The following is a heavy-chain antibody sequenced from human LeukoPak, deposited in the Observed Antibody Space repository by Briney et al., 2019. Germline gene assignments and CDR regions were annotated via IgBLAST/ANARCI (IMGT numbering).Heavy chain of an antibody. CDR1: GFTFSSYS. J-gene: IGHJ3*02. CDR2: ISSSSSYI. CDR3: AKVPSLHAFDI. D-gene: IGHD3-16*01. V-gene: IGHV3-21*04. Sequence: GGSLRLSCAASGFTFSSYSMNWVRQAPGKGLEWVSSISSSSSYIYYADSVKGRFTISRDNAKNSLYLQMNSLRAEDTAVYYCAKVPSLHAFDIWGQGTMVTVSS.